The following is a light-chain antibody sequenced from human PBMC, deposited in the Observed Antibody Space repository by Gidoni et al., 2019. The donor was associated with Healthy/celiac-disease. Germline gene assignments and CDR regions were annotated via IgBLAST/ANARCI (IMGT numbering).Light chain of an antibody. CDR3: GTWDNSLSAGV. CDR1: SSNFGHPS. Sequence: QSVLTQPPSLSAAPGQNVTIPCSGDSSNFGHPSVTWYHQTPGTAPKLLINENDQRPSGIPDRFSGSQSGTAATLAIAGLQTGDEADYYCGTWDNSLSAGVFGGGTKLTVL. V-gene: IGLV1-51*02. CDR2: END. J-gene: IGLJ2*01.